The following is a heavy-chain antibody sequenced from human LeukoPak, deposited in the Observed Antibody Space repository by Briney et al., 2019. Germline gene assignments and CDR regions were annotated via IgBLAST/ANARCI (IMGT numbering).Heavy chain of an antibody. V-gene: IGHV3-48*01. CDR1: GFTFSGYS. CDR3: GTFGNGWDDASDI. CDR2: ISGSGSAK. D-gene: IGHD1-26*01. Sequence: GGSLRLSCAVSGFTFSGYSLTWVRQAPGKGLEWVSFISGSGSAKYYADSVKGRFTISRDNAKNSLYLQMSSLRVDDTAAYYCGTFGNGWDDASDIWGQGTMVTVSS. J-gene: IGHJ3*02.